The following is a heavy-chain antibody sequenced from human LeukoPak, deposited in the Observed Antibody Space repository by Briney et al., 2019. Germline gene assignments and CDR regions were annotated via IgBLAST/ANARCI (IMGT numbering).Heavy chain of an antibody. CDR2: IYDDNT. J-gene: IGHJ4*02. D-gene: IGHD3-10*01. V-gene: IGHV3-23*01. CDR3: AARKVRGVWFYLDY. CDR1: GFTVSAYA. Sequence: PGVSLRLSCAASGFTVSAYAMAWVRQAPGKGLEWVSTIYDDNTYYADSVKGRFAISTDNSKNTLYLQMNSLRVEDTAVYFCAARKVRGVWFYLDYWSQGTLVTVSS.